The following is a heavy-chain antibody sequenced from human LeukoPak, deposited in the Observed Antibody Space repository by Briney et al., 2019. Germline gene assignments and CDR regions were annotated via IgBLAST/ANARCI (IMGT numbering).Heavy chain of an antibody. CDR1: GFTFSSYA. CDR3: ARARAVSYYYYYYMDV. CDR2: ISSSGSTI. D-gene: IGHD6-19*01. J-gene: IGHJ6*03. Sequence: GGSLRLSCAASGFTFSSYAVSWVRQAPGKGLEWVSYISSSGSTIYYADSVKGRFTISRDNAKNSLYLQMNSLRAEDTAVYYCARARAVSYYYYYYMDVWGKGTTVTVSS. V-gene: IGHV3-48*04.